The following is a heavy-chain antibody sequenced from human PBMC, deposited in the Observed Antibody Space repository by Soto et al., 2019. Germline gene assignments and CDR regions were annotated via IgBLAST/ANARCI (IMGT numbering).Heavy chain of an antibody. D-gene: IGHD2-15*01. CDR2: IFYSGST. V-gene: IGHV4-39*01. CDR3: ASGRINWFDP. CDR1: GGSISSSSYY. Sequence: QLQLQESGPGLVKPSETLSLTCTVSGGSISSSSYYWGWIRQPPGKGLEWIGSIFYSGSTYYTPSLKSRVTISVDTSKNQFSLKLSSVTAAETAVDYCASGRINWFDPWGQGPLVTVSS. J-gene: IGHJ5*02.